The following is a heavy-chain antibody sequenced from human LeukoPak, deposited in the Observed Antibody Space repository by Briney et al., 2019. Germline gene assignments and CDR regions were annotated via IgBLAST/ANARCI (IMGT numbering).Heavy chain of an antibody. D-gene: IGHD5-18*01. J-gene: IGHJ4*02. CDR2: IYHSGST. V-gene: IGHV4-38-2*01. CDR1: GYSISSGYY. CDR3: ASAPRRGWYSYGLSCDY. Sequence: SETLSLTCAVSGYSISSGYYWGWIRPPPGKGLEWIGSIYHSGSTYYNPSLKSRVTISVDTSKNQFSLKLSSVTAADTAVYYCASAPRRGWYSYGLSCDYWGQGTLVTVSS.